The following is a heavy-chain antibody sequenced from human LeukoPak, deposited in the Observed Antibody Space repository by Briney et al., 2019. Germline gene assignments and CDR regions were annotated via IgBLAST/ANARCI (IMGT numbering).Heavy chain of an antibody. V-gene: IGHV3-7*01. J-gene: IGHJ4*02. CDR2: IKTDGSEK. CDR1: GFTFSSYW. Sequence: GGSLRLSCEASGFTFSSYWMSWVRQAPGKGLEWVANIKTDGSEKYYVDSVKGRFTISRDNGKNTLFPQMNSLRAEDAAVYYCVRGNDYGGPHYWGQGTLVTVSS. D-gene: IGHD4-23*01. CDR3: VRGNDYGGPHY.